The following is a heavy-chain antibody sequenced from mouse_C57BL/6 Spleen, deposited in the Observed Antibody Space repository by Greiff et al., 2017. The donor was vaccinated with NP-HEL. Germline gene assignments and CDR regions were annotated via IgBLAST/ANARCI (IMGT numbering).Heavy chain of an antibody. CDR2: INYDGSST. V-gene: IGHV5-16*01. CDR1: GFTFSDYY. D-gene: IGHD1-1*01. J-gene: IGHJ4*01. Sequence: EVQLVESEGGLVQPGSSMKLSCTASGFTFSDYYMAWVRQVPEKGLEWVANINYDGSSTYYLDSLKSRFIISRDNAKNILYLQMSSLKSEDTATYYCARDRRWDYYGSSYDYAMDYWGQGTSVTVSS. CDR3: ARDRRWDYYGSSYDYAMDY.